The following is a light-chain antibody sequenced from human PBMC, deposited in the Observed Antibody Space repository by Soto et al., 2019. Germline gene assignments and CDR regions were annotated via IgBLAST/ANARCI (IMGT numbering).Light chain of an antibody. CDR2: GAS. V-gene: IGKV3-20*01. CDR3: QQYGSSPRSWT. CDR1: QSASGSY. Sequence: EIVLTQSPGTLSLSPGERATLSCRASQSASGSYLAWYQQKPGQAPRLLIYGASSRATGIPARFSGSGFGTEFTLTISRLEPEDFAVYNCQQYGSSPRSWTFGQGTKVEI. J-gene: IGKJ1*01.